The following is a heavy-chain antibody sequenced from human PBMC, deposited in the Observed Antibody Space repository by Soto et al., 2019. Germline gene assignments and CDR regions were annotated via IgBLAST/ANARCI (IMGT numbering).Heavy chain of an antibody. J-gene: IGHJ3*02. V-gene: IGHV3-7*01. CDR3: ARDGYCSSTSCYGTDAFDI. D-gene: IGHD2-2*01. CDR2: IKQDGSEK. CDR1: GFTFSSYW. Sequence: GGSLRLSCAASGFTFSSYWMSWVRQAPGKGLEWVANIKQDGSEKYYVDSVKGRFTISRDNAKNSLYLQMNSLRAEDTAVYYCARDGYCSSTSCYGTDAFDIWGQGTMVTVSS.